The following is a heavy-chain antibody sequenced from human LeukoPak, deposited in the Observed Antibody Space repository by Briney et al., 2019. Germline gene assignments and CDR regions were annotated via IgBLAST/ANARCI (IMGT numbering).Heavy chain of an antibody. V-gene: IGHV1-2*02. CDR3: ARDKSGNSGWYSYFDY. CDR2: INSNSGDT. Sequence: ASVKVSCKASRYTFTGYYMHWVRQAPGQGLEWMGWINSNSGDTNYAQKFQGRVTMTRDTSISTAYMELSRLRSDDTAVYYCARDKSGNSGWYSYFDYWGQGTLVTVSS. J-gene: IGHJ4*02. CDR1: RYTFTGYY. D-gene: IGHD6-19*01.